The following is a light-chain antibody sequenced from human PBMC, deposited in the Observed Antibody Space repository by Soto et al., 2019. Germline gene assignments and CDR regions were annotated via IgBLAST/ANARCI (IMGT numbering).Light chain of an antibody. CDR2: GAS. J-gene: IGKJ1*01. CDR1: QSVSSNY. V-gene: IGKV3D-20*02. CDR3: QQRSDWPPT. Sequence: EIVLTQSPGTLSLSPGEGATLSCRTNQSVSSNYLAWYHQKPGQAPRLLIYGASSRATGIPDRFSGSGSGTDFTLTISSLEAEDFAVYYCQQRSDWPPTFGQGTKVDIK.